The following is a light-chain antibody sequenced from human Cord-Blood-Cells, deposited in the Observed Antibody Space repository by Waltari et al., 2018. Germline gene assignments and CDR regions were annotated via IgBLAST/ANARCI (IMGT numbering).Light chain of an antibody. V-gene: IGKV3-15*01. CDR3: QQYNNWPYT. CDR2: GAS. J-gene: IGKJ2*01. Sequence: IVMTQSPATLSVSPGERATLSGRASQSVSSNLAWYQQKPGQAPRLLIYGASTRATGIPARFSGSGSGTEFTLTISSLQSEDFAVYYCQQYNNWPYTFGQGTKLEIK. CDR1: QSVSSN.